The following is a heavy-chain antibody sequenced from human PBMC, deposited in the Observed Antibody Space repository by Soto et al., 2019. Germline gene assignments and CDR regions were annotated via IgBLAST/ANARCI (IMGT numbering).Heavy chain of an antibody. CDR1: GYTFTFYG. J-gene: IGHJ4*02. V-gene: IGHV1-18*01. CDR3: ASHGGYTYPYSDY. CDR2: LSPYNGNT. Sequence: ASVKVSCKTSGYTFTFYGITWVRQAPGQGLEWMGWLSPYNGNTRFAQNFQDRVTLTTDPSTSTAYMELRGLRSDDTAVYYCASHGGYTYPYSDYWGQGTLVTVSS. D-gene: IGHD5-18*01.